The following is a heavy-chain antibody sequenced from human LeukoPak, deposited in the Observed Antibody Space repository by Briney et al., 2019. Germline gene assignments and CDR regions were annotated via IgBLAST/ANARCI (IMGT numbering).Heavy chain of an antibody. V-gene: IGHV4-59*11. Sequence: SETLTLTCTVSGGSMTTHHWNWIRQTPGKGLEWIGYVFDSGRTKENPSLKSRVTLSADTSKNQLSLRLSSVTAADTAVYYCTTIKRGNIFGYFDFWGQGILVTVSS. CDR2: VFDSGRT. CDR1: GGSMTTHH. J-gene: IGHJ4*02. D-gene: IGHD5-18*01. CDR3: TTIKRGNIFGYFDF.